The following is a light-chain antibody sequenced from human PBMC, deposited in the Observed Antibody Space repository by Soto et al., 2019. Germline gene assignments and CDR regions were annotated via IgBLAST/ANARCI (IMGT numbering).Light chain of an antibody. CDR1: SSDIGGYNY. J-gene: IGLJ1*01. CDR3: SSFTGSNNLYV. CDR2: EVT. Sequence: QSVLTQPPSASGSPGQSVTISCTGTSSDIGGYNYVSWYQQHPGKAPKLMIYEVTKRPSGVPDRFSASRSGNTASLTASGLQAEDEADYYCSSFTGSNNLYVFGTGTKV. V-gene: IGLV2-8*01.